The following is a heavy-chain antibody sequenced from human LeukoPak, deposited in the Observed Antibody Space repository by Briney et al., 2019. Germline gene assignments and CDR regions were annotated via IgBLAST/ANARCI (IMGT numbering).Heavy chain of an antibody. V-gene: IGHV3-7*01. CDR2: VMQDGSGK. CDR1: GFTFSSYW. D-gene: IGHD2-8*01. CDR3: ARHMYGYFDS. Sequence: GGSLRLSCAGSGFTFSSYWMTWLRQAPGKGLECVAPVMQDGSGKYFVDSVRGRFTFSRDNAKNSLYLQMNSLRAEDTGVYYCARHMYGYFDSWGQGTLVSVSS. J-gene: IGHJ4*02.